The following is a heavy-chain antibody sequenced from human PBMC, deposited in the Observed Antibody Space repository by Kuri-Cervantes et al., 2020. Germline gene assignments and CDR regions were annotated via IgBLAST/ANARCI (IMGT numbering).Heavy chain of an antibody. CDR2: ISSSSSTI. J-gene: IGHJ4*02. CDR1: GFTFSSYA. Sequence: GESLKISCAASGFTFSSYAMHWVRQAPGKGLEWVSYISSSSSTIYYADSVKGRFTISRDNAKNSLYLQMNSLGDEDTAVYYCAKPSMGYSNYLGNDYWGQGTLVTV. D-gene: IGHD4-11*01. CDR3: AKPSMGYSNYLGNDY. V-gene: IGHV3-48*02.